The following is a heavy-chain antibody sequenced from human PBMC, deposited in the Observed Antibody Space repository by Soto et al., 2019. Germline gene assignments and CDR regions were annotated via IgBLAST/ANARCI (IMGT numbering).Heavy chain of an antibody. V-gene: IGHV4-59*08. CDR2: ISYSGST. CDR3: STRGGSYRPAWDYYYYGMDV. J-gene: IGHJ6*02. D-gene: IGHD2-15*01. Sequence: SETLSLTCTFSGGSFSSISNHYCSWIRQPPGKGLEWIGYISYSGSTSYNPSLKSRLIISVDTSQNQVSLKLASVTAADTAVYYCSTRGGSYRPAWDYYYYGMDVWGQGTTVTVSS. CDR1: GGSFSSISNHY.